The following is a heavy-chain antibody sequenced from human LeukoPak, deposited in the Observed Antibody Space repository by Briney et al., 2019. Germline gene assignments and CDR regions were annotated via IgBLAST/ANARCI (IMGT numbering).Heavy chain of an antibody. CDR3: AKDPAQNDWFPED. CDR2: ISSSGSTI. Sequence: GGSLRLSCAASGFTFSSYEMNWVRQAPGKGLEWVSYISSSGSTIYYADSVKGRFTISRDNAKNSLYLQMNSLRHEDTAVYYCAKDPAQNDWFPEDWGQGTLVTVSS. J-gene: IGHJ4*02. D-gene: IGHD3-9*01. CDR1: GFTFSSYE. V-gene: IGHV3-48*03.